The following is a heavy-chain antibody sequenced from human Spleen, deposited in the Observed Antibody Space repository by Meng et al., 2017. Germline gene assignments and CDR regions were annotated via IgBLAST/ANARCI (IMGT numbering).Heavy chain of an antibody. V-gene: IGHV1-69*01. CDR3: ARGVAAVGKGFDP. J-gene: IGHJ5*02. CDR1: EVNFCTYT. D-gene: IGHD6-13*01. CDR2: IFPIFEAA. Sequence: QLWLWQAGGEVTKPGSQVNVSCKGSEVNFCTYTFNWMRPAPGQELEWVGGIFPIFEAANYAQKFHGRVTITADDSTTTSYMEVRSLRSEDTAVYYCARGVAAVGKGFDPWGQGTLVTVSS.